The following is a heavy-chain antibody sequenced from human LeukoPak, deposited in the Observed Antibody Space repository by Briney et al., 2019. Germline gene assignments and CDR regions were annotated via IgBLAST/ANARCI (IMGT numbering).Heavy chain of an antibody. CDR2: ISGSGGST. CDR3: AKDNWRYCSGGSCYVH. Sequence: GGSLRLSCASSGFTFSSYAMSWLRQAPGKGLEWVSVISGSGGSTYYADSVKGRFTISRDNSKNTLYLQMNSLRAEDTAVYYCAKDNWRYCSGGSCYVHWGQGTLVTVSS. J-gene: IGHJ4*02. D-gene: IGHD2-15*01. V-gene: IGHV3-23*01. CDR1: GFTFSSYA.